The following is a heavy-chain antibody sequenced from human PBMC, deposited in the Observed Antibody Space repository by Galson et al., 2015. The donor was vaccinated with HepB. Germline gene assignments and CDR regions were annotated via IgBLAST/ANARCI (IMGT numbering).Heavy chain of an antibody. V-gene: IGHV1-69*06. D-gene: IGHD3-3*01. J-gene: IGHJ6*02. CDR3: ARDPGYDFWSGYYPYYGMDV. Sequence: SVKVSCKASGGTFSSYAISWVRQAPGQGLEWMGGIIPIFGTANYAQKFQGRVTITADKSTSTAYMELSSLRSEDTAVYYCARDPGYDFWSGYYPYYGMDVWGQGTTVTVSS. CDR1: GGTFSSYA. CDR2: IIPIFGTA.